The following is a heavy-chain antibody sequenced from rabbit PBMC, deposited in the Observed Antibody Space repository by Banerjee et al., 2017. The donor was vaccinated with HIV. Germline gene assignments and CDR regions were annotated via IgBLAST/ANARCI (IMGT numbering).Heavy chain of an antibody. CDR3: ARVNDVIDGYGAYVYAIWDL. CDR1: GFSFSSSYW. V-gene: IGHV1S40*01. J-gene: IGHJ4*01. Sequence: QSLEESGGDLVKPGASLTLTCTASGFSFSSSYWICWVRQAPGKGLEWIGCIDAGSSGRTNYASWAKGRFTISKTSSTTVTLQMTSLTAADTATYFCARVNDVIDGYGAYVYAIWDLWGPGTLVTVS. D-gene: IGHD6-1*01. CDR2: IDAGSSGRT.